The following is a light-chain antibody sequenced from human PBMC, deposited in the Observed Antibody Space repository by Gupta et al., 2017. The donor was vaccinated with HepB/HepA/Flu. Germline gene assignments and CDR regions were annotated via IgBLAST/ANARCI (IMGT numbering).Light chain of an antibody. CDR3: QQYDSIPLT. Sequence: DIVMTQSPDSLPVSLVERATINCRSSQSVLFSSNNKNYLAWYQKKPGQPPKLLIYWVSTRESGVPDRFTGSGSGTDFTLTISSLQAEDVAVYYCQQYDSIPLTFGGGTKVEIK. CDR1: QSVLFSSNNKNY. J-gene: IGKJ4*01. V-gene: IGKV4-1*01. CDR2: WVS.